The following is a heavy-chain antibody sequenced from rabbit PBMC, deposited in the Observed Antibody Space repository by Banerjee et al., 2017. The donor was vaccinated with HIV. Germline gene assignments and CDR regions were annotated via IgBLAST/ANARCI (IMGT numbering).Heavy chain of an antibody. CDR1: GIDFSSSYW. J-gene: IGHJ4*01. V-gene: IGHV1S45*01. CDR3: ARGGLVVAIPDYFRL. Sequence: QEQLVESGGGLVQPEGSLTLTCKASGIDFSSSYWMSWVRQAPGEGPEWIACIYAGSSGTTYYASWAKGRFTISKTSSTTVTLQMTTLTAADTATYFCARGGLVVAIPDYFRLWGPGTLVTVS. CDR2: IYAGSSGTT. D-gene: IGHD4-2*01.